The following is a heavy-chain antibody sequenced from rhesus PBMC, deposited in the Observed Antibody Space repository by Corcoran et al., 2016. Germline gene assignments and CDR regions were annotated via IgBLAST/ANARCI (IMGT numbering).Heavy chain of an antibody. CDR2: ISGSSGST. D-gene: IGHD5-24*01. CDR1: GGSFSGYY. J-gene: IGHJ4*01. Sequence: QVQLQESGPGLVKPSETLSLTCAVSGGSFSGYYWGWLRQPPGKGLEWDGYISGSSGSTDYNPSLKSRVTISTDTSKNQFSLKLSSVTAADTAVYYCARDTVGTDPFDYWGQGVLVTVSS. CDR3: ARDTVGTDPFDY. V-gene: IGHV4-165*01.